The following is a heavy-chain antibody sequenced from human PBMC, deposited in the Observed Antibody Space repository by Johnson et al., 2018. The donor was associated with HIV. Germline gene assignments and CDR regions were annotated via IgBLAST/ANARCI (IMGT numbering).Heavy chain of an antibody. J-gene: IGHJ3*02. CDR3: ARDRFGSGRPNAFDI. D-gene: IGHD3-10*01. Sequence: VESGGGLVQPGGSLRLSCAASGFTVSSNYMNWVRQAPGKGLEWVSVIYSGGTTYHADSVKGRFIISRDNSKSTVYLQMNTLRPEDTAVYYCARDRFGSGRPNAFDIWGQGTMVTVSS. CDR1: GFTVSSNY. V-gene: IGHV3-66*01. CDR2: IYSGGTT.